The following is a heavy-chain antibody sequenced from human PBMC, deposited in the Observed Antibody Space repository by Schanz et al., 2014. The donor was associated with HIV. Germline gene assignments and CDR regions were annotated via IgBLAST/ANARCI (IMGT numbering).Heavy chain of an antibody. CDR2: INPNSGDT. Sequence: QVQLVQSGAEVKKPGASVKVSCKASGYTFTNYFIHWVRQAPGQGLEWMGWINPNSGDTNYAQKFQGRVTMTTDTSTSTAYMDLRSLRSDDTAVYYCAREKTTLNWFDPWGQGTLVTVSS. CDR3: AREKTTLNWFDP. V-gene: IGHV1-2*02. J-gene: IGHJ5*02. CDR1: GYTFTNYF.